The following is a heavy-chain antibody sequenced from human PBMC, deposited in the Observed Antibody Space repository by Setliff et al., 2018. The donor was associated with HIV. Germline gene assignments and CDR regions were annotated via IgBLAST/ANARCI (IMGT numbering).Heavy chain of an antibody. CDR1: GGSISNFS. J-gene: IGHJ3*02. CDR2: IYTSGST. CDR3: ARGDTYYHDSSGYVKSALDCFDI. Sequence: PSETLSLTCTVSGGSISNFSWSWIRQPPGKGLEWIGFIYTSGSTNYNPSLKSPVPISVDTSKSQFSLKLSSVTAADTAVYYCARGDTYYHDSSGYVKSALDCFDILGQGTMVTVSS. D-gene: IGHD3-22*01. V-gene: IGHV4-4*08.